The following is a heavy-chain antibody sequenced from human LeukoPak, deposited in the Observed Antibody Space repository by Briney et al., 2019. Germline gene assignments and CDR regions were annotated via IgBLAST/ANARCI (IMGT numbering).Heavy chain of an antibody. CDR3: SSSSGSFFDY. Sequence: PSQTLSLTCAVSGGPISSGGYSWSWIRQPPGQGLEWIGYIYHSGSTYYNPSLKSRVTISVDRSKNQFSLKLSSVTAADTAVYYCSSSSGSFFDYWGQGTLVTVSS. CDR1: GGPISSGGYS. CDR2: IYHSGST. V-gene: IGHV4-30-2*01. D-gene: IGHD6-6*01. J-gene: IGHJ4*02.